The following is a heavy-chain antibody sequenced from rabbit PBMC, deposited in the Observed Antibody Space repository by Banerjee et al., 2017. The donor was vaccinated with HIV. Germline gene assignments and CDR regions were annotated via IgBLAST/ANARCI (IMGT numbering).Heavy chain of an antibody. CDR3: ARDRYTLSSDYSYYFGL. Sequence: QEQLVESGGGLVTLGGSLKLTCTASGFSFSSSYYMCWVRQAPGKGLEWIGCIYAANSGNTYYASWAKGRFTISKTSSTTVTLQMTSLTAADTATYFCARDRYTLSSDYSYYFGLWGQGTLVTVS. CDR1: GFSFSSSYY. CDR2: IYAANSGNT. D-gene: IGHD1-1*01. J-gene: IGHJ4*01. V-gene: IGHV1S45*01.